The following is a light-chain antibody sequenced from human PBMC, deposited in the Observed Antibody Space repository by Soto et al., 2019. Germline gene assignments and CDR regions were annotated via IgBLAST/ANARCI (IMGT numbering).Light chain of an antibody. V-gene: IGKV3-15*01. CDR2: GAS. CDR3: QQYNKWPPRT. Sequence: EIVMTQSPATLSVSPGERATLSCRASQSVSSDLAWYQQKPGQAPRLLVYGASTRAIGIPARFSGSGSGTEFTLTISSLQYEDFAVYYCQQYNKWPPRTFGQGTKVAIK. CDR1: QSVSSD. J-gene: IGKJ1*01.